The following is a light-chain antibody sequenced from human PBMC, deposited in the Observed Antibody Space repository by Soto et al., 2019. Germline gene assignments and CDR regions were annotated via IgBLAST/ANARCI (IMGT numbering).Light chain of an antibody. CDR1: QSVSRN. Sequence: EIVRTQSPATLSLSPGESATLSCRASQSVSRNLAWYQQRPGQAPRLLIYGASTRATGISARFSSSGSGTEFVLTIIGLQSEDFAVYYCQHYNDWPPLTFGGGTKVEIK. V-gene: IGKV3-15*01. J-gene: IGKJ4*01. CDR3: QHYNDWPPLT. CDR2: GAS.